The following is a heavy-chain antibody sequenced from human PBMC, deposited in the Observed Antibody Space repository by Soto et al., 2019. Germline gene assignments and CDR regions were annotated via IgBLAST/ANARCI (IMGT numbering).Heavy chain of an antibody. CDR2: TSGSGADT. D-gene: IGHD3-10*01. CDR1: GFTFRSYA. Sequence: LRLSCAASGFTFRSYALSWVRQAPGKGLEWVSATSGSGADTYYADSVKGRFTISRDNSKNTLYLQMNSLRAEDTAVYYCARVRGVGFYYGMDVWGQGTTVTVSS. J-gene: IGHJ6*02. CDR3: ARVRGVGFYYGMDV. V-gene: IGHV3-23*01.